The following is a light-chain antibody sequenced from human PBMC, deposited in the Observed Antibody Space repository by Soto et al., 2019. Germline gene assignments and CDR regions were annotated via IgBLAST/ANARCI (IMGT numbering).Light chain of an antibody. V-gene: IGKV3-15*01. CDR1: QSINGN. CDR3: QKYNSAPLT. CDR2: ATS. J-gene: IGKJ4*01. Sequence: IVLTQSPATLSVSPGERVTLSCRASQSINGNLAWYQRKPGQAPRLLMYATSVRATGIPARFSGSGSGTEYTLTISSLQSEDVAAYYCQKYNSAPLTFGGGTKVDIK.